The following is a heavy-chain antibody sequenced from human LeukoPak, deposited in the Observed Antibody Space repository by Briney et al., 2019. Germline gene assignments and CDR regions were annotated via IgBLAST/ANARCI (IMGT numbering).Heavy chain of an antibody. CDR2: IKQDGSER. V-gene: IGHV3-7*01. D-gene: IGHD1-26*01. J-gene: IGHJ4*02. CDR1: GFTFSNYW. CDR3: ARYGGSYYFDN. Sequence: PGGSLRLSCAACGFTFSNYWMSLVRQAPGKGLGWVANIKQDGSERYYVDSVKGRFTISRDNAKNSLYLQMNSLRAEDTAVYYCARYGGSYYFDNWGQGTLVTVSS.